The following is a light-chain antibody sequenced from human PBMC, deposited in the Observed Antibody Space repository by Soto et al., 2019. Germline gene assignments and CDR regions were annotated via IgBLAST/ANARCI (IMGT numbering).Light chain of an antibody. CDR3: QQYNSWPRT. V-gene: IGKV3-15*01. CDR1: QSVSSN. CDR2: TTS. Sequence: EIVMTQSPATLSVSPGERATFSCRASQSVSSNLAWYQQKPGQAPRLLIYTTSTRASGVPARFSGSGSGTEFTLTINSLQTEDFGLYYCQQYNSWPRTFGQGTKVDI. J-gene: IGKJ1*01.